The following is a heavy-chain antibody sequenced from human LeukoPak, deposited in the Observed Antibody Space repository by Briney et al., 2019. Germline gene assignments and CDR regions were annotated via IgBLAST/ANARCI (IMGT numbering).Heavy chain of an antibody. D-gene: IGHD1-26*01. CDR1: GFTFSDYY. J-gene: IGHJ6*04. CDR3: ARSGPLGSYYYGMDV. V-gene: IGHV3-11*01. CDR2: ISSSGSTI. Sequence: GGSLRLSCAASGFTFSDYYMSWIRQAPGKGLEWVSYISSSGSTIYYADSVKGRFTISRDNAKNSLYLQMNSLRTEDTAVYYCARSGPLGSYYYGMDVWGKGTTVTVSS.